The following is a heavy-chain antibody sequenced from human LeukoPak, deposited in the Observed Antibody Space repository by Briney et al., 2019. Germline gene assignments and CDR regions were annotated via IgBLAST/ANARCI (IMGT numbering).Heavy chain of an antibody. CDR1: GGSINSYF. Sequence: SETLSLTRTVSGGSINSYFWSWIRQPPGKGLEWVGYISDSGGTNYNPSLRSRVTISLDTSKNQFSLKLSSVTAADTAVYYCARTYYYDSSGYRSYTFDIWGQGTMVTVSS. CDR3: ARTYYYDSSGYRSYTFDI. D-gene: IGHD3-22*01. V-gene: IGHV4-59*01. CDR2: ISDSGGT. J-gene: IGHJ3*02.